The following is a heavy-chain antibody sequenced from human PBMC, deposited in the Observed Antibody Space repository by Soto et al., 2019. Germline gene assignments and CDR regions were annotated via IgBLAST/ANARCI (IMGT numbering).Heavy chain of an antibody. Sequence: QLQLQESGPGLVKPSETLSLTCTVSGGSISSSSYYWGWIRQPPGKGLEWIGSIYYSGSTYYNPSLKSRVTISVDTSKNQFSLKLSSVTAADTAVYYCARLLSAGGLDYGDYGVLGRTPYYFDYWGQGTLVTVSS. D-gene: IGHD4-17*01. V-gene: IGHV4-39*01. CDR3: ARLLSAGGLDYGDYGVLGRTPYYFDY. J-gene: IGHJ4*02. CDR2: IYYSGST. CDR1: GGSISSSSYY.